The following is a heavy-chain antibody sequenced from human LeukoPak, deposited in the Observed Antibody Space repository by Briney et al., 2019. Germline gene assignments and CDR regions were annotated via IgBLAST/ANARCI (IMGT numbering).Heavy chain of an antibody. Sequence: GSVKVSCKASGYTFTSYGISWVRQAPGQGLEWVGWISSYNGNKNYAQKLQGRVTMTTDTSTSTVYMEMRSLRSDDTAVYYCARDDRPSDKHGDWSDYWGQGTLVTVSS. CDR1: GYTFTSYG. CDR2: ISSYNGNK. V-gene: IGHV1-18*04. D-gene: IGHD4-17*01. CDR3: ARDDRPSDKHGDWSDY. J-gene: IGHJ4*02.